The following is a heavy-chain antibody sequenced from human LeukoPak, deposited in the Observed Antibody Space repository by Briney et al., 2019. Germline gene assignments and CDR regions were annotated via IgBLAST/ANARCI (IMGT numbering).Heavy chain of an antibody. CDR1: GFTFSSYA. Sequence: GGSLRLSCAASGFTFSSYAMSWVRQAPGKGLGWVSAISGSGGSTYYADSVKGRFTISRDNAKNTLYLQMNSLRAEDTAVYYCARADTGWAVAGTRDAFDIWGQGTMVTVSS. CDR2: ISGSGGST. J-gene: IGHJ3*02. CDR3: ARADTGWAVAGTRDAFDI. D-gene: IGHD6-19*01. V-gene: IGHV3-23*01.